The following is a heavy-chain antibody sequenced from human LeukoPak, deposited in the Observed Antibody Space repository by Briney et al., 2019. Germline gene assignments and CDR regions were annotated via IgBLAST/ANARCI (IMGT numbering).Heavy chain of an antibody. Sequence: SETLPLTCAVYGGSFSGYYWSWIRQPPGKGLEWIGEINHSGSTNYNPSLKSRVTISVDTSKNQFSLKLSSVTAADTAVYYCARADERGYCSGGSCHYFDYWGQGTLVTVSS. CDR1: GGSFSGYY. D-gene: IGHD2-15*01. CDR3: ARADERGYCSGGSCHYFDY. V-gene: IGHV4-34*01. J-gene: IGHJ4*02. CDR2: INHSGST.